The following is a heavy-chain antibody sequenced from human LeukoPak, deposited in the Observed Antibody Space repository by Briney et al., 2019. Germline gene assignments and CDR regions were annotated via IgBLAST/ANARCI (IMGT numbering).Heavy chain of an antibody. Sequence: ASVKVSCKASEYTFTGYFMHWVRQAPGQGLEWMGWINPNSGGTNYAQKFQGRVTMTRDTSISTAYMDLSRLRSDDTAVYYCARDERYDSSGYPFDYWGQGTLVTVSS. V-gene: IGHV1-2*02. CDR1: EYTFTGYF. J-gene: IGHJ4*02. CDR2: INPNSGGT. CDR3: ARDERYDSSGYPFDY. D-gene: IGHD3-22*01.